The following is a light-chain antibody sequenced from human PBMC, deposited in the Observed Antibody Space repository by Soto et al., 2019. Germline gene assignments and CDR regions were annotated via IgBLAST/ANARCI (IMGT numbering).Light chain of an antibody. CDR3: ATCGDNRSAQV. Sequence: QSVLTQPPSASGTPGQRVTISCSGSSSSIGSHDVFWYQLHPGTDPKLLIFGNDQRPSGGPGRFSGSKSGTSASLAIGGLRSEDEDDYYCATCGDNRSAQVFGGGTKLTVL. V-gene: IGLV1-47*01. CDR1: SSSIGSHD. CDR2: GND. J-gene: IGLJ3*02.